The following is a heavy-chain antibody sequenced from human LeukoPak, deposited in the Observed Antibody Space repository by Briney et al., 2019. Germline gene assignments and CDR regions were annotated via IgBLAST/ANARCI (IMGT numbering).Heavy chain of an antibody. Sequence: GGSPRLSCTASGFTFSSHVVSWVRQAPGKGLEWVSGISASGGTTYYADSVKGRFTISRDNSKNTLYLQMNSLRAEDTAVYYCAKSRGSGTGSYFDYWGQGTLVTVSS. CDR1: GFTFSSHV. CDR3: AKSRGSGTGSYFDY. D-gene: IGHD2-15*01. V-gene: IGHV3-23*01. CDR2: ISASGGTT. J-gene: IGHJ4*02.